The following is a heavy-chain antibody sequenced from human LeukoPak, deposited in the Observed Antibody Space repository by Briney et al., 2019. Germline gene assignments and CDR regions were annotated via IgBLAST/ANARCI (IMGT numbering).Heavy chain of an antibody. Sequence: GGSLRLSCAASGFTFNTYAMSWVRQAPGKGLEWVSTISDSGASTYYADSVKGRFTISRDNSKNTLYLQMNSLRAEDTAVYYCAKSHSVGYRGYFDYWGQGTLVTVSS. J-gene: IGHJ4*02. CDR2: ISDSGAST. D-gene: IGHD5-12*01. V-gene: IGHV3-23*01. CDR3: AKSHSVGYRGYFDY. CDR1: GFTFNTYA.